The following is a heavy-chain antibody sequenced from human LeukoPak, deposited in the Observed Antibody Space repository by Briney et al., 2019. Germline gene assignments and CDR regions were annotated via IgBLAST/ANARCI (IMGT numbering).Heavy chain of an antibody. CDR1: GFTFSDYY. CDR3: ARQGPSNWEFDY. J-gene: IGHJ4*02. Sequence: SGGSLRLSCAASGFTFSDYYMSWIRQAPGKGLEGVSYISSSGSTIYYADSVKGRFTISRDNAKNSLYLQMNSLRAEDTAVYYCARQGPSNWEFDYWGQGTLVTVSS. V-gene: IGHV3-11*01. CDR2: ISSSGSTI. D-gene: IGHD7-27*01.